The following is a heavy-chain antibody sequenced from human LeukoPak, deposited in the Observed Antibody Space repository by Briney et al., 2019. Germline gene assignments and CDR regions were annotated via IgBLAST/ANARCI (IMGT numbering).Heavy chain of an antibody. CDR2: FDPEDGET. J-gene: IGHJ4*02. Sequence: GASVKVSCKVSGYTLTELSMHWVRQAPGKGPEWMGGFDPEDGETIYAQKFQGRVTMTEDTSTDTAYMELSSLRSEDTAVYYCATDRGYYGSGSYDYWGQGTLVTVSS. V-gene: IGHV1-24*01. D-gene: IGHD3-10*01. CDR1: GYTLTELS. CDR3: ATDRGYYGSGSYDY.